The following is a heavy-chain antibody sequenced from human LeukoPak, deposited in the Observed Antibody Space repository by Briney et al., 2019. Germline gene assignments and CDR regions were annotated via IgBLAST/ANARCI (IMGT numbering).Heavy chain of an antibody. Sequence: GESLKISCKGSGYSFTSYWIGWVRQMPGKGLEWMGIIYPGDSDTRYSPSFQGQVTISADKSISTAYLQWSSLKASDTAMYYCARTPNYHDTPQYFDYWGQGTLVTVSS. D-gene: IGHD3-22*01. V-gene: IGHV5-51*01. J-gene: IGHJ4*02. CDR2: IYPGDSDT. CDR3: ARTPNYHDTPQYFDY. CDR1: GYSFTSYW.